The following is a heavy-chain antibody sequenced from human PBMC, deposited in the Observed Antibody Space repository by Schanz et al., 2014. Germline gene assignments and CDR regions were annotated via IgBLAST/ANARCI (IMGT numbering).Heavy chain of an antibody. CDR3: AKDYQDCSSTSCYLWENSYMDV. J-gene: IGHJ6*03. D-gene: IGHD2-2*01. Sequence: QVQLVESGGGVVQPGRSLRLSCAASGFTFSSYGMHWVRQSPGKGLEWVALISYDGSNKYYADSVKGRFTISRDSSKNALYLQMNSLRAEDTAVYYCAKDYQDCSSTSCYLWENSYMDVWGKGTTVAVSS. CDR1: GFTFSSYG. CDR2: ISYDGSNK. V-gene: IGHV3-30*18.